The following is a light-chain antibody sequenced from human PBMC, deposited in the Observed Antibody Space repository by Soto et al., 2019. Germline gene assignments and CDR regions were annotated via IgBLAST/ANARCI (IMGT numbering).Light chain of an antibody. Sequence: NFMLTQPHSVSESPGKTVTISCTRSSGSIASNYVQWYQQRPGSAPTTVIYEDNQRPSGVPDRFSGSIDSSSNSASLTISGLKTEDEADYCCQSYDSRSWVFGGGTKLTVL. V-gene: IGLV6-57*03. CDR3: QSYDSRSWV. CDR1: SGSIASNY. CDR2: EDN. J-gene: IGLJ3*02.